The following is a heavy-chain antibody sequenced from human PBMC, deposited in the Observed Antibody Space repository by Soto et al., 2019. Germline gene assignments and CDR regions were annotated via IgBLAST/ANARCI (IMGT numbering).Heavy chain of an antibody. Sequence: SETLSLTCTVSGGSISSGGYYWSWIRQHPGKGLEWIGYIYYSGSTYYNPSLKSRVTISVDTSKNQFSLKLSSVTAADTAVYYCARRYFDWSFDYWGQGTLVTVSS. V-gene: IGHV4-31*03. CDR2: IYYSGST. D-gene: IGHD3-9*01. CDR3: ARRYFDWSFDY. CDR1: GGSISSGGYY. J-gene: IGHJ4*02.